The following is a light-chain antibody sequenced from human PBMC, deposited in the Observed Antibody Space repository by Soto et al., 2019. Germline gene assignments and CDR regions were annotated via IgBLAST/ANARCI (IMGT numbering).Light chain of an antibody. CDR3: QQRSNWPSLT. Sequence: DIQMTQTPSTLSASVGDTVTITCRASQSLSEWLAWYQQKPGKAPKLLIYDASTRATGIPARFSGSGSETDFTLTISSLEPEDFAVYYCQQRSNWPSLTFGGGTKVEIK. CDR1: QSLSEW. V-gene: IGKV1-5*01. CDR2: DAS. J-gene: IGKJ4*01.